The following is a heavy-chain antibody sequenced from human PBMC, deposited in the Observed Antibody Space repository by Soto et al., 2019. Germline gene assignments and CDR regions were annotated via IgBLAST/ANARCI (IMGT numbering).Heavy chain of an antibody. CDR2: IWYDGSNK. J-gene: IGHJ6*02. V-gene: IGHV3-33*01. D-gene: IGHD6-6*01. Sequence: QPGGSLRLSCAASGFTFSSYGMHWVRQAPGKGLEWVAVIWYDGSNKYYADSVKGRFTISRDNSKNTLYLQMNSLRAEDTAVYYCEREILVYYYGMDVWGQGTTATVSS. CDR3: EREILVYYYGMDV. CDR1: GFTFSSYG.